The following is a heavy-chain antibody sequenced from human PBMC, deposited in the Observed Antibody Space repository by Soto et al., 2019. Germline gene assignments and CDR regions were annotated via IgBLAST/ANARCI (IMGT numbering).Heavy chain of an antibody. CDR3: AKEGGNHYYYYAMDV. J-gene: IGHJ6*02. D-gene: IGHD1-26*01. CDR1: VGSFSDHY. V-gene: IGHV4-34*01. Sequence: PSETLSLTCAVYVGSFSDHYWTWIRQTPGKGLEWIGEINHRGSTSYNPSLKSRVTISTDTSKNQFSLQLNSVTPEDTAVYYCAKEGGNHYYYYAMDVWGQGTTVTVSS. CDR2: INHRGST.